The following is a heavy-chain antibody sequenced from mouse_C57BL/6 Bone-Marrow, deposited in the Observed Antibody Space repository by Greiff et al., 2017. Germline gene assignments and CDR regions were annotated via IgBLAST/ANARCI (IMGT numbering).Heavy chain of an antibody. CDR3: AYYGSSLAMDY. CDR1: GYTFTNYW. D-gene: IGHD1-1*01. J-gene: IGHJ4*01. Sequence: VQLQQPGAELVKPGASVKLSCKASGYTFTNYWMQWVKQRPGQGLEWIGAIYPGNGDTSYNQKFKGKATLTADKSSSTAYMQLSSLTSEDSAVYYCAYYGSSLAMDYWGQGTSVTVSS. V-gene: IGHV1-87*01. CDR2: IYPGNGDT.